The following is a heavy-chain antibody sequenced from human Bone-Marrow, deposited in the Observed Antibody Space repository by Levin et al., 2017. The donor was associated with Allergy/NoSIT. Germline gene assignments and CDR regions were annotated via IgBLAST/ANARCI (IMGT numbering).Heavy chain of an antibody. D-gene: IGHD6-19*01. CDR1: GFTFSSYG. CDR3: AKDGQQWLGYYFDY. J-gene: IGHJ4*02. Sequence: GESLKISCAASGFTFSSYGMHWVRQAPGKGLEWVAVISYDGSNKYYADSVKGRFTISRDNSKNTLYLQMNSLRAEDTAVYYCAKDGQQWLGYYFDYWGQGTLVTVSS. CDR2: ISYDGSNK. V-gene: IGHV3-30*18.